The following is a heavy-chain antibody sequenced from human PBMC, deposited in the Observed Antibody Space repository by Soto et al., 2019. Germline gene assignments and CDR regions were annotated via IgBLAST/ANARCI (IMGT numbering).Heavy chain of an antibody. CDR2: ISYDGSNK. CDR1: GFTFSSYA. CDR3: ARDGPVIAAAVHDAFDI. J-gene: IGHJ3*02. V-gene: IGHV3-30-3*01. D-gene: IGHD6-13*01. Sequence: GGSLRLSCAASGFTFSSYAMHWVRQAPGKGLEWVAVISYDGSNKYYADSVKGRFTISRDDSKNTLYLQMNSLRAEDTAVYYCARDGPVIAAAVHDAFDIWGQGTMVTVSS.